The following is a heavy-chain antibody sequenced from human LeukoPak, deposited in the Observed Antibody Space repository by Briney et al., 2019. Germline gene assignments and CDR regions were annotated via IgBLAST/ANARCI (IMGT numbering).Heavy chain of an antibody. CDR1: GFTFSSYG. CDR2: IKQDGSEK. CDR3: ARGGGGVYYDSRPSDAFDI. J-gene: IGHJ3*02. V-gene: IGHV3-7*01. Sequence: GGSLRLSCAASGFTFSSYGMHWVRQAPGKGLEWVANIKQDGSEKYYVDSVKGRFTISRDNAKNSLYLQMNSLRAEDTAVYYCARGGGGVYYDSRPSDAFDIWGQGTMVTVSS. D-gene: IGHD3-22*01.